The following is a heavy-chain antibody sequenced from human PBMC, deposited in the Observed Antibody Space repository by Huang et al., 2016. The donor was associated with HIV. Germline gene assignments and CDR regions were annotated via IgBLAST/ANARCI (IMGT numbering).Heavy chain of an antibody. D-gene: IGHD3-9*01. CDR2: ILPMLGRA. CDR3: ASGASYEIWTPYYSGWHYSMDV. Sequence: QVHLVQSGAEVKKPGSSVRVSCTASGGSFKISGISWVRQAPGQGLEWLGGILPMLGRANYAQKMCDRVTITARESTTTVYMDLTSLRPEDTAVYYCASGASYEIWTPYYSGWHYSMDVWGEGTTVTVSS. J-gene: IGHJ6*03. CDR1: GGSFKISG. V-gene: IGHV1-69*13.